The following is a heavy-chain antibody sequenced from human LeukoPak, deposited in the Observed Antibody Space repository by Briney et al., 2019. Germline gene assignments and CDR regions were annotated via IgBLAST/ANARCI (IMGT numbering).Heavy chain of an antibody. CDR1: GFTFSDYY. D-gene: IGHD2-2*01. Sequence: GGSLRLSCAASGFTFSDYYMSWIRQAPGKGLEWVSYISSSGSTIYYADSVKGRFTISRDNAKNSLCLQMNSLRAEDTAVYYCAREGSVRCSSTSCSNDAFDIWGQGTMVTVSS. CDR2: ISSSGSTI. J-gene: IGHJ3*02. CDR3: AREGSVRCSSTSCSNDAFDI. V-gene: IGHV3-11*01.